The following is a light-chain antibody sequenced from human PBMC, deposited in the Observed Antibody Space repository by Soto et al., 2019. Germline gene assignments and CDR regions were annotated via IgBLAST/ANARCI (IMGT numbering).Light chain of an antibody. CDR3: AAWDASLDGYV. J-gene: IGLJ1*01. V-gene: IGLV1-44*01. CDR2: SYD. CDR1: SSNLGDNT. Sequence: QSVLTQPPSASGTPGQRVTISCSTSSSNLGDNTVNWYQHVPGTAPKLLIYSYDQRPSGVPDRFSGSKSGTSASLAISGLQSEDDAEYYCAAWDASLDGYVFGTGTKVTVL.